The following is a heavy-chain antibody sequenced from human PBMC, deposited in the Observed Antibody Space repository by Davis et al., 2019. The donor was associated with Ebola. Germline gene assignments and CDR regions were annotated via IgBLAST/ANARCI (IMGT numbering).Heavy chain of an antibody. D-gene: IGHD3-22*01. V-gene: IGHV3-30*03. CDR2: ISYDGSNK. J-gene: IGHJ4*02. CDR3: ARSYDSTGYYHFDC. Sequence: GESLKISCAASGFTFSSYGMHWVRQAPGKGLEWVAVISYDGSNKYYADSVKGRFTISRDNSKNTLYLQMNSLRAEDTALYYCARSYDSTGYYHFDCWGQGTLVTVSS. CDR1: GFTFSSYG.